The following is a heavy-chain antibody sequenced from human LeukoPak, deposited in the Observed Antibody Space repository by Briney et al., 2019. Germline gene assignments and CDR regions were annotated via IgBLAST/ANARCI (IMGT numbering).Heavy chain of an antibody. D-gene: IGHD3-9*01. V-gene: IGHV3-23*01. CDR2: IRGRGGST. J-gene: IGHJ4*02. CDR1: GFSFRIYA. CDR3: AKELHYYDILTGPFDY. Sequence: GGSLRLSCAASGFSFRIYAMSWGRQAPGKGLEWGSAIRGRGGSTYYADSVKGRFTISRDNSKNTLYLQMNSLRAEDTAVYYCAKELHYYDILTGPFDYWGQGTLVTVSS.